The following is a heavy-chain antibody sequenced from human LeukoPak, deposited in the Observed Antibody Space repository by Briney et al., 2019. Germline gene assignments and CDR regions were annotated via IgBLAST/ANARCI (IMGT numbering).Heavy chain of an antibody. V-gene: IGHV4-34*01. J-gene: IGHJ6*02. CDR3: ANLRIVGANDFPYHYYYYGMDV. CDR1: GGSFSGYY. D-gene: IGHD1-26*01. Sequence: SETLSLTCAVYGGSFSGYYWSWIRQPPGKGLEWIGEINHSGSTNYNPSLKSRVTISVDTSKNQFSLKLSSVTAADTAVYYCANLRIVGANDFPYHYYYYGMDVWGQGTTVTVSS. CDR2: INHSGST.